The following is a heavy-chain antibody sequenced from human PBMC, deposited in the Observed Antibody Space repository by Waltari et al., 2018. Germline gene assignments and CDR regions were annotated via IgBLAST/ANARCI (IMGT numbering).Heavy chain of an antibody. Sequence: QVQLVQSGAEVKKPGSSVKVSCKASGGTFSSYAISWVRQAPGQGLEWMGGSIPIFGTANYAQKFQGRVTITADESTSTAYMELSSLRSEDTAVYYCASVRQTYDSSGYYYEGYYYYYGMDVWGQGTTVTVSS. CDR1: GGTFSSYA. CDR2: SIPIFGTA. J-gene: IGHJ6*02. CDR3: ASVRQTYDSSGYYYEGYYYYYGMDV. D-gene: IGHD3-22*01. V-gene: IGHV1-69*01.